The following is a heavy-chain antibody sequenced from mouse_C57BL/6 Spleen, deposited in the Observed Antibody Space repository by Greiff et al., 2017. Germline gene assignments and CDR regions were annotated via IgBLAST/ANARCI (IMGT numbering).Heavy chain of an antibody. CDR2: IHPNSGST. Sequence: QVQLQQPGAELVKPGASVKLSCKASGYTFTSYWMHWVKQRPGQGLEWIGMIHPNSGSTNYNEKFKSKATLTVDKSSRTAYMQLSSLTSEDSAVYYCARTYYSNYDAMDYWGQGTSVTVSS. V-gene: IGHV1-64*01. CDR1: GYTFTSYW. CDR3: ARTYYSNYDAMDY. D-gene: IGHD2-5*01. J-gene: IGHJ4*01.